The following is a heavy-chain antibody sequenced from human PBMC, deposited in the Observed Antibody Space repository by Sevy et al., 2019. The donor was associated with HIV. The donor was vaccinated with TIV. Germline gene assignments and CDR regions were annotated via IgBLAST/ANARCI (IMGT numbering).Heavy chain of an antibody. J-gene: IGHJ4*02. D-gene: IGHD5-18*01. Sequence: ASVKVSCKASGYTFTGYIIHWVRQAPGQGLEWMGWINPNSGDTNYAQKFQGRVTVTRDTSINTAYMELSRLGSDDTAVYYCASPGGYRYGSLLDYWGQGTLVTVSS. V-gene: IGHV1-2*02. CDR1: GYTFTGYI. CDR3: ASPGGYRYGSLLDY. CDR2: INPNSGDT.